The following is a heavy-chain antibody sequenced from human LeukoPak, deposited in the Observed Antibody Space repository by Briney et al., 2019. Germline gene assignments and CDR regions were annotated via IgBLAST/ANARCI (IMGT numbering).Heavy chain of an antibody. CDR2: INPSGGST. Sequence: GASVKVSCKASGYTFTSYYMHWVRQAPGQGLEWMGIINPSGGSTSYAQKFQGRVTMTRDTSTSTVYMELSSLRSEDTAVYYCATQAASVDTAHEWRDWGQGTLVTVSS. CDR3: ATQAASVDTAHEWRD. J-gene: IGHJ4*02. V-gene: IGHV1-46*01. CDR1: GYTFTSYY. D-gene: IGHD5-18*01.